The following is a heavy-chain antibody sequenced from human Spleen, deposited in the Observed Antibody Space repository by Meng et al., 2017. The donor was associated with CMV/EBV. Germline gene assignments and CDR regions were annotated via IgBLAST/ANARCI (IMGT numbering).Heavy chain of an antibody. CDR2: ISGSGGST. D-gene: IGHD2-2*01. V-gene: IGHV3-23*01. Sequence: GESLKISCAASGLTFSTYAMTWVRQAPGKGLEWVSAISGSGGSTYYRDSVRGRFTISRDNSKNTLYLQMNSLRAEDTAVYYCARIYCSSTSCYYIGMDVWGQGTTVTVSS. J-gene: IGHJ6*02. CDR1: GLTFSTYA. CDR3: ARIYCSSTSCYYIGMDV.